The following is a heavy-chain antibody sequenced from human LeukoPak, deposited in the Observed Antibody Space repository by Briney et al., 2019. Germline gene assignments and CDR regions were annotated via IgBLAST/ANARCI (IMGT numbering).Heavy chain of an antibody. CDR2: INSDGSSI. CDR3: AKKPNIVVVVAAGEFDY. D-gene: IGHD2-15*01. V-gene: IGHV3-74*01. CDR1: GFTFSSYW. J-gene: IGHJ4*02. Sequence: GGSLRLSCAASGFTFSSYWMHWVRQAPGKGLVWVSRINSDGSSITYADSVKGRFTISRDNAKNTLYLQMNSLRAEDTAVYYCAKKPNIVVVVAAGEFDYWGQGTLVTVSS.